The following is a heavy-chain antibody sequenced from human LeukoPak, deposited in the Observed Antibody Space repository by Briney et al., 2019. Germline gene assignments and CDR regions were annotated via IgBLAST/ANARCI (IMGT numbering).Heavy chain of an antibody. Sequence: SETLSLTCTVSGDSIGGSYWTWVRQPPGQGLEWIGQIHYSGRADYNPSLKRRITISVDASKNQMSLTLTSVTAADTAIYYCVKFGVDYDMGVWGQGTTVTVSS. CDR1: GDSIGGSY. V-gene: IGHV4-59*01. J-gene: IGHJ6*02. CDR2: IHYSGRA. CDR3: VKFGVDYDMGV. D-gene: IGHD3-16*01.